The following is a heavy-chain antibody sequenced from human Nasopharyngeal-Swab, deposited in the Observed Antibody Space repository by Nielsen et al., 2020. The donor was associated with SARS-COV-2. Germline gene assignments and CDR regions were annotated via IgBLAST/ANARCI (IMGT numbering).Heavy chain of an antibody. CDR3: AGEPYGSGTTVDWFDP. CDR1: GYTFTGYY. D-gene: IGHD3-10*01. V-gene: IGHV1-2*06. J-gene: IGHJ5*02. CDR2: INPNSGGT. Sequence: ASVKVSCKASGYTFTGYYMHWVRQAPGQGLEWMGRINPNSGGTNYAQKFQGRVTMTRDTSISTAYMELSRLRSDDTAVYYCAGEPYGSGTTVDWFDPWGQGTLVTVSS.